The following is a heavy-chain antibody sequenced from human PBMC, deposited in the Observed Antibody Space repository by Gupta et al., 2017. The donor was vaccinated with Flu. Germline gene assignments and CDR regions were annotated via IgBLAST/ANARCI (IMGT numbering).Heavy chain of an antibody. CDR1: XFXXXGXG. Sequence: QXQLVESGGGVVQPGRSLXXSXAASXFXXXGXGMXXXXQAPGKGLEWVAAISNDGRNQDYADSVKGRFTFSRDNSKNTLHLQMNSLRAEDTAVYYCAKDWRWVRLIYGMNVWGQGTTVTVSS. CDR3: AKDWRWVRLIYGMNV. V-gene: IGHV3-30*18. CDR2: ISNDGRNQ. J-gene: IGHJ6*02. D-gene: IGHD1-1*01.